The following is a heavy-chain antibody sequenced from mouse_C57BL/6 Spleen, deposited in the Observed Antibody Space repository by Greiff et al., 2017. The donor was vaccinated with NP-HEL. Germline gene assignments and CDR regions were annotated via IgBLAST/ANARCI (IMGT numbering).Heavy chain of an antibody. J-gene: IGHJ4*01. D-gene: IGHD2-4*01. CDR3: ARYDYDRDYYAMDY. V-gene: IGHV1-64*01. CDR1: GYTFTSYW. CDR2: NHPNSGST. Sequence: QVQLQQPGAELVKPGASVKLSCKASGYTFTSYWMHWVKQRPGQGLEWIGMNHPNSGSTNYNEKFKSKATLTVDKSSSTAYMQLSSLTSEDSAVYYCARYDYDRDYYAMDYWGQGTSVTVSS.